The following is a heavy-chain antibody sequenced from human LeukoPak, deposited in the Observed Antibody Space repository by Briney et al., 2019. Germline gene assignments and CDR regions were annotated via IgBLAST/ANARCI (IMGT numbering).Heavy chain of an antibody. J-gene: IGHJ6*03. CDR2: IIPLFGTP. CDR1: GGTFSSYA. V-gene: IGHV1-69*01. D-gene: IGHD2-2*01. CDR3: ARGNIVVVPAAIMRTNHYYYMDV. Sequence: SVKVSCKASGGTFSSYAISWVRQAPGQGLEWMGGIIPLFGTPNYAQKFQGRVTMTADESTSTAYMELSSLRSEDTAVYYCARGNIVVVPAAIMRTNHYYYMDVWGKGTTVTVSS.